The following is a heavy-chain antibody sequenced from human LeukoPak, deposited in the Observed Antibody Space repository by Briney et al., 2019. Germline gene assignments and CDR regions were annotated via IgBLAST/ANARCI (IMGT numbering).Heavy chain of an antibody. V-gene: IGHV3-7*01. CDR2: IKQDGSEK. CDR3: AGERLNYYDSSGPFDY. D-gene: IGHD3-22*01. Sequence: GGSLRLSCAASGFTFSSYWMSWVRQAPGKGLEWVANIKQDGSEKYYVDSVKGRFTISRDNAKNSLYLQMNSLRAEDTAVYYCAGERLNYYDSSGPFDYWGQGTLVTVSS. CDR1: GFTFSSYW. J-gene: IGHJ4*02.